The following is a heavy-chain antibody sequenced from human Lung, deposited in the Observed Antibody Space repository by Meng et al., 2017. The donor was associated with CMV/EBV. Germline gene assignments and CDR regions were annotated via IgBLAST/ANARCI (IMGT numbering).Heavy chain of an antibody. CDR3: ARAIIRGVPAVDYYYGMDV. J-gene: IGHJ6*02. D-gene: IGHD2-2*01. V-gene: IGHV1-69*10. Sequence: SVXVSXKASGGTFSSYAISWVRQAPGQGLEWMGGIIPILGIANYAQKFQGRVTITADKSTSTAYMELSSLRSEDTAVYYCARAIIRGVPAVDYYYGMDVWXQWTTVTVSS. CDR1: GGTFSSYA. CDR2: IIPILGIA.